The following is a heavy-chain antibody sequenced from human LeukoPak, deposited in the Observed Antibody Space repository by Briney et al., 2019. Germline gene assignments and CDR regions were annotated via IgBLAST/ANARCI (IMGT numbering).Heavy chain of an antibody. D-gene: IGHD3-10*01. Sequence: GGSLRLSCAASGFTFSSYGMHWVRQAPGKGLEWVAVIWYDGNHKYYADSVKGRFTISRDNSKNTLYLQMNSLRAEDTAVYYCARDSRFGKLLIPYFDYWGQGTLVTVSS. CDR2: IWYDGNHK. J-gene: IGHJ4*02. CDR3: ARDSRFGKLLIPYFDY. CDR1: GFTFSSYG. V-gene: IGHV3-33*01.